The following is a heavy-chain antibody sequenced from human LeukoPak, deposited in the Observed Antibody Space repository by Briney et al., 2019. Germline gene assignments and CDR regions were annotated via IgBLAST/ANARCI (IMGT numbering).Heavy chain of an antibody. J-gene: IGHJ1*01. D-gene: IGHD6-13*01. Sequence: GESLQISCKGPGYNFASYWIAWVRQMPGSGLEWMGIIYPGDSDTRYSPSFQGQVTISADKSISTAYLQWSSLKASDTAMYYCAIATPGTKYFHHWGQGTLVTVSS. CDR2: IYPGDSDT. CDR3: AIATPGTKYFHH. CDR1: GYNFASYW. V-gene: IGHV5-51*01.